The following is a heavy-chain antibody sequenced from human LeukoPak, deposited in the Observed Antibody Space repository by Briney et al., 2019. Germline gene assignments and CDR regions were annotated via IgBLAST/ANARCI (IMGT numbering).Heavy chain of an antibody. CDR3: ARLKAAAGSNFDY. D-gene: IGHD6-13*01. CDR1: GFTFSDYY. Sequence: GGSLRLSCAASGFTFSDYYMSWIRQAPGKGLEWVSYISSSGNSISYADSVKGRFTISRDTAKNSLYLQMNSLRAEDTALYYCARLKAAAGSNFDYWGQGTLVTVSS. CDR2: ISSSGNSI. J-gene: IGHJ4*02. V-gene: IGHV3-11*01.